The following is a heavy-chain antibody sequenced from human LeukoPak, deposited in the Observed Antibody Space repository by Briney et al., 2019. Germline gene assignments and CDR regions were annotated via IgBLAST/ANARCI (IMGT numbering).Heavy chain of an antibody. CDR1: GGSISSSSYY. Sequence: SETLSLTCTVSGGSISSSSYYWDWIRQPPGKGLEWIGSIYYSGSTYYNPSLKSRVTISVDTSKNQFSLKLSSVTAADTAVYYCARQGLGIVATIEGGYFDYWGQGTLVTVSS. CDR3: ARQGLGIVATIEGGYFDY. D-gene: IGHD5-12*01. V-gene: IGHV4-39*01. CDR2: IYYSGST. J-gene: IGHJ4*02.